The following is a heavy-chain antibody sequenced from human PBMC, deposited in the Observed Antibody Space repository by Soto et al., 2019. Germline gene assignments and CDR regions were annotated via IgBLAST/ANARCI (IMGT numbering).Heavy chain of an antibody. J-gene: IGHJ6*02. V-gene: IGHV1-2*04. CDR3: ARATTTYDILTGYYLGPYYYYGMDV. D-gene: IGHD3-9*01. Sequence: VKVSCKASGYTFTGYYMHWVRQAPGQGLEWMGWINPNSGGTNYAQKFQGWVTMTRDTSISTAYMELSRLRSDDTAVYYCARATTTYDILTGYYLGPYYYYGMDVWGQGTTVTVSS. CDR1: GYTFTGYY. CDR2: INPNSGGT.